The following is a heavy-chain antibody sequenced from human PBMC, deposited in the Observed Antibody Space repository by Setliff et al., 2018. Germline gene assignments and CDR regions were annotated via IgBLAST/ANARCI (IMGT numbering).Heavy chain of an antibody. J-gene: IGHJ4*02. D-gene: IGHD1-7*01. CDR2: IKQDGSEK. CDR1: GFTFSSYW. CDR3: ARFRDWNYDPYFDY. V-gene: IGHV3-7*01. Sequence: GGSLRLSCAASGFTFSSYWMSWVRQAPGKGLEWVANIKQDGSEKDYVDSVKGRFTISRDDAKNSLYLQMNSLRAEDTAVYYCARFRDWNYDPYFDYWGQGTLVTVSS.